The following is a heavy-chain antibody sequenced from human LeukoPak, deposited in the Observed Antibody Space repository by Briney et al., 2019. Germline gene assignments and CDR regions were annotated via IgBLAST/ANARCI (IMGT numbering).Heavy chain of an antibody. CDR3: ARDHEERGPYLDL. J-gene: IGHJ4*02. D-gene: IGHD3-10*01. V-gene: IGHV1-69-2*01. Sequence: ASVKVSCKASGYPFSDYYIHGLQQAPGKGLEWMGRIDPADGETTYAENFQGRVTFTADTSTYTIYMELNSLTLADRAVYFCARDHEERGPYLDLWGQGTQVIVSS. CDR2: IDPADGET. CDR1: GYPFSDYY.